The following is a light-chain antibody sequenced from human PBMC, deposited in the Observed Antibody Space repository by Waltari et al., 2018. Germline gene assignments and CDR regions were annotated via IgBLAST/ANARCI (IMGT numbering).Light chain of an antibody. CDR1: SRDVGGYNY. J-gene: IGLJ1*01. Sequence: QSALTQPASVSGSPGQSITISCTGTSRDVGGYNYGFWYQQHPGKAPKLMIYEVSNRPSGVSNRFSGSKSGNTASLTISGLQAEDEADYYCSSYTSSSTSYVFGTGTKVTVL. CDR2: EVS. CDR3: SSYTSSSTSYV. V-gene: IGLV2-14*01.